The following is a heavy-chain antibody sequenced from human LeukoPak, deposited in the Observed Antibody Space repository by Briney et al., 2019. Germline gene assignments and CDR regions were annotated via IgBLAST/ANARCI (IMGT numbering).Heavy chain of an antibody. CDR3: ARDSYYDILTGYSHFDY. Sequence: PGGSLRLSCAASGFTFSSYEMNWVRQAPGKGLEWVPYISSSGSTIYYADSVKGRFTISRDNAKNSLYLQVNSLRAEDTAVYYCARDSYYDILTGYSHFDYWGQGTLVTVSS. CDR1: GFTFSSYE. CDR2: ISSSGSTI. J-gene: IGHJ4*02. D-gene: IGHD3-9*01. V-gene: IGHV3-48*03.